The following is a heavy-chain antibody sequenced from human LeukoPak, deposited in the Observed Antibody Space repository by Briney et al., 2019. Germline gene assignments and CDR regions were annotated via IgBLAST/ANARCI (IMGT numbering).Heavy chain of an antibody. V-gene: IGHV1-18*01. CDR3: AIHYYDSSGYYPYFDY. Sequence: GASVKVSCKASGYTFTSYGISWVRQAPGQGLEWMGWISAYNGNTNYAQKLQGRVTMTTDTSTSTAYMELRSLRSDDTAVYYCAIHYYDSSGYYPYFDYWGQGTLVTVSS. CDR1: GYTFTSYG. D-gene: IGHD3-22*01. J-gene: IGHJ4*02. CDR2: ISAYNGNT.